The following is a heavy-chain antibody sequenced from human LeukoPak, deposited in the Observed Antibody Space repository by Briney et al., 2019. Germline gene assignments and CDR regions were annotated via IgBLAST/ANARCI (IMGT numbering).Heavy chain of an antibody. CDR1: GFTFSSYW. J-gene: IGHJ4*02. CDR2: IKQDGSEK. V-gene: IGHV3-7*03. CDR3: AKVGTVYFPLDF. Sequence: GGSLRLSCAASGFTFSSYWMSWVRQAPGKGLEWVANIKQDGSEKYYVDSVKGRFTISRDNSKNTLYLQMNSLRAGDTAVYYCAKVGTVYFPLDFWGQGTLVTVSS. D-gene: IGHD2/OR15-2a*01.